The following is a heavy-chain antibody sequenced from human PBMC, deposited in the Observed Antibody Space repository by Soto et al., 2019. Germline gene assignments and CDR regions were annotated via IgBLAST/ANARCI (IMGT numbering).Heavy chain of an antibody. V-gene: IGHV1-69*13. CDR2: IIPIFGTA. D-gene: IGHD2-2*01. J-gene: IGHJ4*02. CDR1: GGTFSSYA. Sequence: ASVKVSCKASGGTFSSYAISWVRQAPGQGLEWMGGIIPIFGTANYAQKFQGRVTITADESTSTAYMELSSLGSEDTAVYYCASQVPRVVPAAILWSYFDYWGQGTLVTVSS. CDR3: ASQVPRVVPAAILWSYFDY.